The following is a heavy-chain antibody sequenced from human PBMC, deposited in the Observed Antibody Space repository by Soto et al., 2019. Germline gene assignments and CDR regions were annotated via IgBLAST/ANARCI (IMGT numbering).Heavy chain of an antibody. Sequence: KPSETLSLTCTVSGGSINNNFWGWIRQPPGKGLEWIGYVYYDGHTDYNPSLESRVTIAVDTSKNQFSLRLTSVTAADTAVYYCARDLFGGYCLDYWGQGALVTVSS. CDR2: VYYDGHT. V-gene: IGHV4-59*01. J-gene: IGHJ4*02. D-gene: IGHD5-12*01. CDR1: GGSINNNF. CDR3: ARDLFGGYCLDY.